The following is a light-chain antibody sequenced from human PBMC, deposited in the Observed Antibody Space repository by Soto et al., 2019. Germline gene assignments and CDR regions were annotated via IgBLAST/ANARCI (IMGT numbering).Light chain of an antibody. CDR2: EVS. V-gene: IGLV2-14*01. CDR1: SSDVGGYNY. Sequence: QSALTQPASVSGSPGQSITISCTGTSSDVGGYNYVSWYQQHPGKAPKLMIYEVSNRTSGISNRFSGSKSGNTASLTISGLHAEDEADYYCSSYTSSSTLTFGGGTQLTVL. J-gene: IGLJ2*01. CDR3: SSYTSSSTLT.